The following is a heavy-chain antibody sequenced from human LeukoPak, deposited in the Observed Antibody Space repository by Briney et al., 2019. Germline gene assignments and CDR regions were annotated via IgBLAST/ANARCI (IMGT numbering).Heavy chain of an antibody. CDR1: GGTFSSYA. D-gene: IGHD5-18*01. CDR2: IIPIFGTA. V-gene: IGHV1-69*06. J-gene: IGHJ4*02. Sequence: SVKVSCKASGGTFSSYAISWVRQAPGQGLEWMGGIIPIFGTANYAQKFQGRVTITADKSTSTAYMELSSLRSEDTAVYYCARSKRVQLWLNYFDYWGQGTLVTVSS. CDR3: ARSKRVQLWLNYFDY.